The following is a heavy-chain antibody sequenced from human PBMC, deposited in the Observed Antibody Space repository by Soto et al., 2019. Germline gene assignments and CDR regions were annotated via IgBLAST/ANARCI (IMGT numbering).Heavy chain of an antibody. CDR2: IGTIGDT. J-gene: IGHJ2*01. D-gene: IGHD3-10*01. Sequence: EVQLVESGGGLVQPGGSLRLSCAASGFTFISYDMHCVRQATGKCLEWVSAIGTIGDTYYADAVKGRFTISRDNAKNSLFLQMNSLRAGDTAVYYCARDGASGSGRGTDWYADLCGRGTLVTVS. CDR1: GFTFISYD. CDR3: ARDGASGSGRGTDWYADL. V-gene: IGHV3-13*04.